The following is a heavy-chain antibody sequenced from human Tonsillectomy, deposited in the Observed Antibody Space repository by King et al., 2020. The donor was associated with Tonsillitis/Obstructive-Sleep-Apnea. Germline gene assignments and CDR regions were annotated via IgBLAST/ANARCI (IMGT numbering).Heavy chain of an antibody. V-gene: IGHV2-70*11. Sequence: TLKESGPALVKPTQTLTLTCTFSGFSLSTSGMCVSWIRQPPGKALEWLARIDWDDDKYYSTSLKTRLTIPKDTSKNQVVLTMTNMDPVDTATYYCARSIAVAVDAFDIWGQGTMVTVSS. CDR1: GFSLSTSGMC. J-gene: IGHJ3*02. CDR3: ARSIAVAVDAFDI. D-gene: IGHD6-19*01. CDR2: IDWDDDK.